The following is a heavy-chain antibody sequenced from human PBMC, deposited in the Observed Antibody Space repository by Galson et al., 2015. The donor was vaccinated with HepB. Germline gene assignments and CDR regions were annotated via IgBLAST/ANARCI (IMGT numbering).Heavy chain of an antibody. V-gene: IGHV3-23*01. J-gene: IGHJ4*02. D-gene: IGHD2-21*01. Sequence: SLRLSCAASGFTFNNYAMSWVRQVPGKEFQWVSAISGSGDSTYYADSVKGRFTISRDNSKNTLFLQMDGLRAEDTAMYYCARERSQSYSGDWGQGALVAVSS. CDR2: ISGSGDST. CDR1: GFTFNNYA. CDR3: ARERSQSYSGD.